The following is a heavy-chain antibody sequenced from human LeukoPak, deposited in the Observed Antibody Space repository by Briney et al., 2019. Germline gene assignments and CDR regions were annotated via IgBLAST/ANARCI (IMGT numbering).Heavy chain of an antibody. Sequence: EASVKVSCKASGYTFTSYDINWVRQATGQGLEWMGWMNPNSGNTGYAQKFQGRVTMTEDTSTDTAYMELSSLRSEDTAVYYCATLGLPYSNWFDPWGQGTLVTVSS. V-gene: IGHV1-8*01. CDR1: GYTFTSYD. CDR2: MNPNSGNT. CDR3: ATLGLPYSNWFDP. D-gene: IGHD3/OR15-3a*01. J-gene: IGHJ5*02.